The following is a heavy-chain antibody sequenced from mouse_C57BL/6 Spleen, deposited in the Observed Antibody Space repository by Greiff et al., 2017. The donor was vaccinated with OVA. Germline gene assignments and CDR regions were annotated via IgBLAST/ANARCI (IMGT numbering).Heavy chain of an antibody. CDR1: GYTFTSYW. D-gene: IGHD2-2*01. CDR2: IYPGNSYT. Sequence: EVQLQQSGTVLARPGASVKMSCKTSGYTFTSYWMHWVKQRPGQGLEWIGAIYPGNSYTSYNQKFKGKAKLTAVTSASTAYMELSSLTNEDSAVYYCTRGGYDEDAMDYWGQGTSVTVSS. J-gene: IGHJ4*01. CDR3: TRGGYDEDAMDY. V-gene: IGHV1-5*01.